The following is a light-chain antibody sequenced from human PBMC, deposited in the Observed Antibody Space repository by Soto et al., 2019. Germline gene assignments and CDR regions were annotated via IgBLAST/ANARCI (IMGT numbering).Light chain of an antibody. CDR3: QQYDNLPLT. V-gene: IGKV1-33*01. CDR1: QDISNY. CDR2: DAS. J-gene: IGKJ2*01. Sequence: DIQMTQSPSSLSASARDRVTITCQASQDISNYLNWYQQKPGKAPKLLIYDASNLETGVPSRFSGGGSGTDFTFTISSLQPEEIATYYCQQYDNLPLTFGQGTKLEIK.